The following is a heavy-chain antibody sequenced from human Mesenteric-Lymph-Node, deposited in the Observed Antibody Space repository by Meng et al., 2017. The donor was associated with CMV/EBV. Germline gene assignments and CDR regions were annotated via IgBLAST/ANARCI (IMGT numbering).Heavy chain of an antibody. Sequence: GESLKISCAASGFTFSDHHMDWVRRAPGKGLEWVGRTRNKAHSYTTEYAASVKGRFTISRDESKNSLYLQMNSLKTEDTAVYYCARDRAGSGAFDIWGQGTMVTVSS. CDR1: GFTFSDHH. V-gene: IGHV3-72*01. CDR3: ARDRAGSGAFDI. D-gene: IGHD3-10*01. J-gene: IGHJ3*02. CDR2: TRNKAHSYTT.